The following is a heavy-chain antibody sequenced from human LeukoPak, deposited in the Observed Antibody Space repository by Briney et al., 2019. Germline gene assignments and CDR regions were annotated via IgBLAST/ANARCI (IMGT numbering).Heavy chain of an antibody. CDR3: AREPRGGYDSSGYS. Sequence: RASVKVSCKASGYTFTGYYMHWVRQAPGQGLEWMGWINPNSGGTNYAQKFQGRVTITADKSTSTAYMELSSLRSEDTAVYYCAREPRGGYDSSGYSWGQGTLVTVSS. CDR1: GYTFTGYY. D-gene: IGHD3-22*01. CDR2: INPNSGGT. J-gene: IGHJ4*02. V-gene: IGHV1-2*02.